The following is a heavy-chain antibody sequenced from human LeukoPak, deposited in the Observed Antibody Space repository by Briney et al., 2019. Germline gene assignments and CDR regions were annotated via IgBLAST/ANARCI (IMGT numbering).Heavy chain of an antibody. V-gene: IGHV3-74*01. CDR1: GFTFSSYW. J-gene: IGHJ4*02. Sequence: GGSLRLSCAASGFTFSSYWMHWVRQVPGKGLVWVSRINGDGSGTSYADSVTGRFTISRDNAKNTVYLQMNGLRADDTAVYYCAGSGTYYVMSDFWGQGTLVTVSS. CDR3: AGSGTYYVMSDF. D-gene: IGHD1-26*01. CDR2: INGDGSGT.